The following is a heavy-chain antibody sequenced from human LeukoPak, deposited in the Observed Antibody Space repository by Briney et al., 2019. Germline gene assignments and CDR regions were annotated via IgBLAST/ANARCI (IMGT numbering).Heavy chain of an antibody. D-gene: IGHD3-22*01. J-gene: IGHJ4*02. CDR1: GYTFTGYY. CDR2: SNPNSGGT. V-gene: IGHV1-2*02. Sequence: ASVKVSCKASGYTFTGYYMHWVRQAPAQGLEWMGWSNPNSGGTKHAQKFQGRVTMTRDTSISTAYMELSRLRSDDTAVYYCVTYYYDSSGYSFDYWGQGTLVTVSS. CDR3: VTYYYDSSGYSFDY.